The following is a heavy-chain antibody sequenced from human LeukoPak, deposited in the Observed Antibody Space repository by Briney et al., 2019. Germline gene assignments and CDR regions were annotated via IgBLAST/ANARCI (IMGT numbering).Heavy chain of an antibody. CDR1: GFTFSSYA. V-gene: IGHV3-30-3*01. J-gene: IGHJ4*02. CDR3: AKDIYGDYYGSGSH. D-gene: IGHD3-10*01. Sequence: GGSLRLSCAASGFTFSSYAMHWVRQAPGKGLEWVAVISYDGSNKYYADSVKGRFTISRDNSKNTLYLQMNSLRAEDTAVYYCAKDIYGDYYGSGSHWGQGTLVTVSS. CDR2: ISYDGSNK.